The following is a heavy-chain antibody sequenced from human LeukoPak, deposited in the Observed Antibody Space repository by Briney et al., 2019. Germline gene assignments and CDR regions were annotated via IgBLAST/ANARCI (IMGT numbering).Heavy chain of an antibody. CDR1: GGSISSSSYY. J-gene: IGHJ4*02. Sequence: SETLSLTCTVSGGSISSSSYYWGWIRQPPGKGLEWIGSIYYSGSTYYNPSLKSRVTISVDTSKNQFSLKLSSVTAADTAVYYCATGVHGIAAAGDYYFDYWGQGTLVTVSS. CDR2: IYYSGST. D-gene: IGHD6-13*01. V-gene: IGHV4-39*07. CDR3: ATGVHGIAAAGDYYFDY.